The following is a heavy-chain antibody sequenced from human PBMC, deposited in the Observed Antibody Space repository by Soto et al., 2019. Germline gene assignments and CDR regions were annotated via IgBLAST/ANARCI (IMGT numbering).Heavy chain of an antibody. J-gene: IGHJ4*02. V-gene: IGHV3-48*04. CDR3: ARGGWEHDY. CDR2: ISSGNPSV. D-gene: IGHD1-26*01. Sequence: EVQLVDSGGGLVQPGGSLRLSCAASGFTISTYSMNWVRQAPGKGLEWIAYISSGNPSVHYADSVRGRFTISRDTAKNSLHLQMNSLRADDTAVYFCARGGWEHDYWGQGTLVTVSS. CDR1: GFTISTYS.